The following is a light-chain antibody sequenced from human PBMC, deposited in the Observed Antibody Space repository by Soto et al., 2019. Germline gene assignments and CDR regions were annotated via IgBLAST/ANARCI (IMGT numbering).Light chain of an antibody. Sequence: EILMTQSPSSLSASVGDRVTLTCRASQGIRSDLGWYQQKPGKAPKRLIYAASSMHSGVPSRFSGSGSGTEFTLTISSLQHEDFATDYCLQHNSYPLTFGQGTKVEIK. CDR2: AAS. CDR1: QGIRSD. J-gene: IGKJ1*01. CDR3: LQHNSYPLT. V-gene: IGKV1-17*01.